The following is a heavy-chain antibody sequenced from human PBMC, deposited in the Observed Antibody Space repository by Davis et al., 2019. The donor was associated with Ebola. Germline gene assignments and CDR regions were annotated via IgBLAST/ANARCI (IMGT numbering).Heavy chain of an antibody. J-gene: IGHJ6*04. D-gene: IGHD3-9*01. CDR1: GYTFTSCY. CDR2: INPSGGST. Sequence: ASVKVSCKASGYTFTSCYMHWVRQAPGQGLEWMGIINPSGGSTSYAQKFQGRVTMTRDTSTSTVYMELSSLRSEDTAVYYWARQYYDILISYGMDVWGKGTTVTVSS. CDR3: ARQYYDILISYGMDV. V-gene: IGHV1-46*01.